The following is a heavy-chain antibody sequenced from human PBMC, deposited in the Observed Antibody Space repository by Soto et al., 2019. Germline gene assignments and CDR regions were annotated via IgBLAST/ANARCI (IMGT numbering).Heavy chain of an antibody. CDR2: IYYSGST. D-gene: IGHD6-6*01. V-gene: IGHV4-59*08. CDR1: GGSISSYY. Sequence: SETLSLTCSVSGGSISSYYWSWIRQPPGKGLEWIGYIYYSGSTNYNPSLKSRVTISVDTSKNQFSLKLSSVTAADTAVYYCAIAARLPSFDYWGQGTLVTVSS. J-gene: IGHJ4*02. CDR3: AIAARLPSFDY.